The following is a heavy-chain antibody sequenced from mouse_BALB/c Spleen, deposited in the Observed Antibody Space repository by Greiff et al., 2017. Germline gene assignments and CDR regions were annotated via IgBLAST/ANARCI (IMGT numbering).Heavy chain of an antibody. CDR2: ISYSGST. CDR3: ARETYGNYWFAY. V-gene: IGHV3-2*02. D-gene: IGHD2-1*01. Sequence: EVMLVESGPGLVKPSQSLSLTCTVTGYSITSDYAWNWIRQFPGNKLEWMGYISYSGSTSYNPSLKSRISITRDTSKNQFFLQLNSVTTEDTATYYCARETYGNYWFAYWGQGTLVTVSA. CDR1: GYSITSDYA. J-gene: IGHJ3*01.